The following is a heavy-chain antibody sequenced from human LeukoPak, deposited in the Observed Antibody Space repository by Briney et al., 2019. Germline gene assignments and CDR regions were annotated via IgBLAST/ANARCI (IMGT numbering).Heavy chain of an antibody. D-gene: IGHD3-22*01. V-gene: IGHV1-69*01. CDR2: GTS. CDR3: ASPRDYYDSSGYYLDAFDI. J-gene: IGHJ3*02. Sequence: GTSNYSQKFQGRVTITADESTSTAYMELSSLRSEDTAVYYCASPRDYYDSSGYYLDAFDIWGQGTMVTVSS.